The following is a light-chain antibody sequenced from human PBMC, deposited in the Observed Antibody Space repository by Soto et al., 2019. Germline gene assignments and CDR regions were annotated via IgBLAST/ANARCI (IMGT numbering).Light chain of an antibody. CDR3: QQYDDGYT. CDR2: EAS. J-gene: IGKJ2*01. V-gene: IGKV3-15*01. CDR1: QSLRTK. Sequence: IVMTQSPAALSLSPGERVTLSCRASQSLRTKLAWYQQKPGQAPRLLIHEASTRATGIPARFSGSGSGTEFTLTISSLQSEDFAVYYCQQYDDGYTFGQGTKLDIK.